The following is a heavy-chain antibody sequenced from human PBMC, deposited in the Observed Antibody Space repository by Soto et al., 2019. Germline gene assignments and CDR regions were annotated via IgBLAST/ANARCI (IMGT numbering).Heavy chain of an antibody. CDR1: GFTFSSYA. V-gene: IGHV3-30-3*01. Sequence: HPGGSLRLSCAASGFTFSSYAMHWVRQAPGKGLEWVAVISYDGSNKYYADSVKGRFTISRDNSKNTLYLQMNSLRAEDTAVYYCARPAGRYGDDAFDIWGQGTMVTVSS. CDR2: ISYDGSNK. D-gene: IGHD3-10*01. CDR3: ARPAGRYGDDAFDI. J-gene: IGHJ3*02.